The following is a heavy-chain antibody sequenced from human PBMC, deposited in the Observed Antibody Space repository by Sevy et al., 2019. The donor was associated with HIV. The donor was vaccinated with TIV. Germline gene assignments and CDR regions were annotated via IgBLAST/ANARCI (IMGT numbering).Heavy chain of an antibody. CDR2: VSYDGADT. CDR1: GSTFSNYA. Sequence: GGSLRLSCAASGSTFSNYAMHWVRQTPDRGLEWVAVVSYDGADTSYADYVKGRFTVSRDNSKSTLYLQMNSLRVDDSAVYFCARFPPQRAFDIWGQGTTVTVSS. J-gene: IGHJ3*02. V-gene: IGHV3-30*04. CDR3: ARFPPQRAFDI.